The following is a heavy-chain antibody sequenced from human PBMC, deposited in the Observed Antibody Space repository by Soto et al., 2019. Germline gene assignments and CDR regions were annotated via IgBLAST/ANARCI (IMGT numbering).Heavy chain of an antibody. CDR2: MSPNSENK. J-gene: IGHJ4*02. CDR3: ARATVYSSGCYAY. D-gene: IGHD6-19*01. Sequence: ASVKVSCKTSGYTFTNFDVNWVRQAAGQGLEWMGWMSPNSENKGYAQKFQGRVTITADESTSTAYMELSSLRSEDKAVYYCARATVYSSGCYAYWGQGTLVTVSS. V-gene: IGHV1-8*01. CDR1: GYTFTNFD.